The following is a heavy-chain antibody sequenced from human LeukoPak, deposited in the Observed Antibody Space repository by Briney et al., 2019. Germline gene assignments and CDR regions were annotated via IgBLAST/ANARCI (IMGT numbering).Heavy chain of an antibody. V-gene: IGHV4-34*01. CDR2: IDHSGST. D-gene: IGHD3-10*01. CDR1: GGSLSGYS. Sequence: SETLSLTCAVYGGSLSGYSWTWIRQPPGKGLEWIGEIDHSGSTNYNASLTSRVIISADTSQNQFSLKLTSVTVADTAVYYCARVHVTVVRGRWFDPWGQGTLVTVSS. CDR3: ARVHVTVVRGRWFDP. J-gene: IGHJ5*02.